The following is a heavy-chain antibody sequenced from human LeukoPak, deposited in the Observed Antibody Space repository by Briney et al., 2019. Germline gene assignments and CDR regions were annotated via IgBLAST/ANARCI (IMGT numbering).Heavy chain of an antibody. CDR2: IYHSGST. CDR3: ARAALDIVGVDY. CDR1: GYSISSGYY. V-gene: IGHV4-38-2*02. D-gene: IGHD5-12*01. J-gene: IGHJ4*02. Sequence: SETLSLTCTVSGYSISSGYYWGWIRRPPGKGLEWIGSIYHSGSTYYNPSLKSRVTISVDTSKNQFSLKLSSVTAADTAVYYCARAALDIVGVDYWGQGTLVTVSS.